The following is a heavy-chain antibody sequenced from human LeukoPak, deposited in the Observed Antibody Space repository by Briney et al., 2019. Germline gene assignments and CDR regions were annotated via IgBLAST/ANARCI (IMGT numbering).Heavy chain of an antibody. CDR3: AREESYYFDH. CDR2: INTDGRST. J-gene: IGHJ4*02. D-gene: IGHD3-10*01. V-gene: IGHV3-74*01. Sequence: GGSLRLSCAASGFTFSSSWMHWVRQVPGKGLVWVSRINTDGRSTSYADSVKGRFTMSRDNAKNTLYLQMNSLRAEDTALYYCAREESYYFDHWGQGTLVTVSS. CDR1: GFTFSSSW.